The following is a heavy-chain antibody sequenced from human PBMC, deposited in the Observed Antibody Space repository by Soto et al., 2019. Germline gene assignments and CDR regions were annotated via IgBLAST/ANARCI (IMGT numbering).Heavy chain of an antibody. V-gene: IGHV2-5*01. CDR1: GFSLSTSGVG. J-gene: IGHJ3*02. Sequence: SGPTLVNPTQTLTLTCTFSGFSLSTSGVGVGWIRQPPGKALEWLALIYWNDDKRYSPSLKSRLTITKDTSKNQVVLTMTNMDPVDTATYYCAHLTLYYDFWSGKNDAFDIWGQGTMVTVSS. CDR3: AHLTLYYDFWSGKNDAFDI. D-gene: IGHD3-3*01. CDR2: IYWNDDK.